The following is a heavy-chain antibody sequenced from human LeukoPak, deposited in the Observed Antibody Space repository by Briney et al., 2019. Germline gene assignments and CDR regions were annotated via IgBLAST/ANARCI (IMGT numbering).Heavy chain of an antibody. V-gene: IGHV3-7*01. CDR1: GFTFSRYW. CDR2: IKQDGSEK. Sequence: GGSLRLSCAASGFTFSRYWMSWVRQAPGKGLEWVASIKQDGSEKYYVDSVKGRFTISRDNAKNSLYLQMNSLRAEDTAVYYCAKYYGAAGFDLWGRGTLVTVSS. D-gene: IGHD3-3*01. J-gene: IGHJ2*01. CDR3: AKYYGAAGFDL.